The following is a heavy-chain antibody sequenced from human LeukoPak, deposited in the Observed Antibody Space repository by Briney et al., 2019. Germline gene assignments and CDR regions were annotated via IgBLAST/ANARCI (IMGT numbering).Heavy chain of an antibody. Sequence: PSETLSLTCTVSGYSISYYYWTWIRQPPGKGLEWIGRIYTSGSTNYNPSLMSRVTMSVDTSKNQFSLKLRSVTAADTAVYYCARGEYYFDYWGQGTLVTVSS. V-gene: IGHV4-4*07. CDR2: IYTSGST. CDR1: GYSISYYY. CDR3: ARGEYYFDY. J-gene: IGHJ4*02.